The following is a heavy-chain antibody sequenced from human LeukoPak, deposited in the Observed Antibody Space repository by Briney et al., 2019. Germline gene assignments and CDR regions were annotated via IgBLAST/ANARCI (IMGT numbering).Heavy chain of an antibody. Sequence: GASVKVSCKASGGTFSSYAISWVRQALGQGLEWMGGIIPIFGTANYAQKFQGRVTITADESTSTAYMELSSLRSEDTAVYYCAIALDFWSGVLYYFDYWGQGTLVTVSS. D-gene: IGHD3-3*01. CDR2: IIPIFGTA. CDR3: AIALDFWSGVLYYFDY. J-gene: IGHJ4*02. V-gene: IGHV1-69*13. CDR1: GGTFSSYA.